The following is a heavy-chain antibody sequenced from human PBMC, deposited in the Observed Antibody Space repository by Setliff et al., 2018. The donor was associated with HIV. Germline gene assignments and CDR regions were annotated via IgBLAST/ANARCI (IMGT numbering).Heavy chain of an antibody. CDR1: GYSFTTYW. V-gene: IGHV5-51*01. CDR2: LYPSDSDT. CDR3: ARAPNSPYYSNVWYADH. J-gene: IGHJ5*02. D-gene: IGHD3-22*01. Sequence: GESLKISCKTSGYSFTTYWIGWVRQMPGKGLEWMAILYPSDSDTRYSPSFQSQVTVSADKSIGTAYLQWNSLKASDTALYFCARAPNSPYYSNVWYADHWGQGTLVTVSS.